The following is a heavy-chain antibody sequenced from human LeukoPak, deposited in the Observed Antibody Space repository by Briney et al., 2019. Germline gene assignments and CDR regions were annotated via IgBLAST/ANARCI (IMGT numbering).Heavy chain of an antibody. CDR1: GGPISSYY. CDR3: ARGVYGSGDY. V-gene: IGHV4-4*07. Sequence: SETLSLTCTVSGGPISSYYWSWLRQPAGKGLEWIGRIYSSGSTNYNPSLKSRVTISVDTSKNQFSLKSTSVTAADTAVYYCARGVYGSGDYWGQGTLVTVSS. CDR2: IYSSGST. J-gene: IGHJ4*02. D-gene: IGHD3-10*01.